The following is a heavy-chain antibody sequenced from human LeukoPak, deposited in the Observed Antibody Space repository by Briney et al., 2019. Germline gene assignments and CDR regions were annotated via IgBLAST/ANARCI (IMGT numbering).Heavy chain of an antibody. Sequence: GASLKISCKGSGSSFTNNWIGWVRQMPGKGLEWMGIIYPGDSDTRYSPSFQGQVTITADKSISTAYLQWSSLKASDTAMYYCARHNSGSYYSWFDYWGQGTLVTVSS. CDR1: GSSFTNNW. CDR3: ARHNSGSYYSWFDY. J-gene: IGHJ4*02. D-gene: IGHD1-26*01. V-gene: IGHV5-51*01. CDR2: IYPGDSDT.